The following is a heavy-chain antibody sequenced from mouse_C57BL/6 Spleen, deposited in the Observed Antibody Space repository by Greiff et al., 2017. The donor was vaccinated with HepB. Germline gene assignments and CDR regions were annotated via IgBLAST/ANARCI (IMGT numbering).Heavy chain of an antibody. J-gene: IGHJ2*01. CDR2: INPNNGGT. Sequence: EVQLQQSGPELVKPGASVKISCKASGYTFTDYYMNWVKQSHGKSLEWIGDINPNNGGTSYNQKFKGKATLTVDKSSSTAYMELRSLTSEDSAVYYCARCPRYGNYLDYWGQGTTLTVSS. V-gene: IGHV1-26*01. CDR1: GYTFTDYY. CDR3: ARCPRYGNYLDY. D-gene: IGHD2-1*01.